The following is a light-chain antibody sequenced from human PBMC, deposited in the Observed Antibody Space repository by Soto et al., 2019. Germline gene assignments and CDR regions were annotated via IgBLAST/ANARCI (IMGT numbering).Light chain of an antibody. Sequence: EIVLTQSPATLSLSPGERATLSCRASQSVGSYLAWYQHKPGQAPRLLIYGASNRATDIPGRFSGRVSGTVFSLAISSLESGDSAVYYCQQCDKWPRTFGQGTKLEIK. V-gene: IGKV3-11*01. J-gene: IGKJ2*01. CDR1: QSVGSY. CDR3: QQCDKWPRT. CDR2: GAS.